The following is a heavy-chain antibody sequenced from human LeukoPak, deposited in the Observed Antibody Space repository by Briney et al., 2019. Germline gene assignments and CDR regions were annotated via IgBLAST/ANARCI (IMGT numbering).Heavy chain of an antibody. CDR3: VRDVGAVRGEVYFDY. D-gene: IGHD3-10*01. CDR1: GLTFSTFA. V-gene: IGHV3-21*06. Sequence: GGSLRLSCAASGLTFSTFAMHWVRLSPGKGLEWVSSITGSGPYMLYADSVKHRFTISRDNTKNLLYLEMNSLRAEDTAMYFCVRDVGAVRGEVYFDYWGQGTLVTVSS. CDR2: ITGSGPYM. J-gene: IGHJ4*02.